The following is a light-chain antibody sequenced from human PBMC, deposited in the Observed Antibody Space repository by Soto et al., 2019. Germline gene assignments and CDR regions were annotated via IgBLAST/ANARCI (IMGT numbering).Light chain of an antibody. J-gene: IGLJ2*01. CDR1: SSDVGGYNY. CDR2: EVS. V-gene: IGLV2-14*01. Sequence: QSALTQPASVSGSPGQSITISCTGTSSDVGGYNYVSWYQQHPGKAPKLMIYEVSNRPSGVSNRFSGSKSGNTASLTISGLQAEDEADYYCISYTSSSTLFGGGTKLTVL. CDR3: ISYTSSSTL.